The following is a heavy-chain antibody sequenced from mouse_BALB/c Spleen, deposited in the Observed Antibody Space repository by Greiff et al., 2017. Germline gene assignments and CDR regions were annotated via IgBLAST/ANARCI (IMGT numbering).Heavy chain of an antibody. CDR3: ARGDDYDGGYAMDY. Sequence: VKLMESGAELVRPGTSVKVSCKASGYAFTNYLIEWVKQRPGQGLEWIGVINPGSGGTNYNEKFKGKATLTADKSSSTAYMQLSSLTSDDSAVYFCARGDDYDGGYAMDYWGQGTSVTVSS. D-gene: IGHD2-4*01. J-gene: IGHJ4*01. V-gene: IGHV1-54*03. CDR2: INPGSGGT. CDR1: GYAFTNYL.